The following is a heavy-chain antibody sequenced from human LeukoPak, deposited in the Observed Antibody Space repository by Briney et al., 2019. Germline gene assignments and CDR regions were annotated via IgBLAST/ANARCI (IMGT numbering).Heavy chain of an antibody. CDR1: GFTFSSYS. Sequence: GGSLRLSCAASGFTFSSYSMNWVRQAPGKGLEWVSYISSGTSTIYYADSVKGRFTISRDNAKNSLYLQMNSLRAEDTAVYYCARGGSYYNEAFDIWGQGTMVTVSS. J-gene: IGHJ3*02. V-gene: IGHV3-48*01. D-gene: IGHD1-26*01. CDR3: ARGGSYYNEAFDI. CDR2: ISSGTSTI.